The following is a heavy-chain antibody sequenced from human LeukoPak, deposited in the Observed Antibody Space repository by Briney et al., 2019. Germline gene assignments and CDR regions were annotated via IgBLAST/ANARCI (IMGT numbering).Heavy chain of an antibody. CDR2: IYYSGSA. CDR1: GGSISSYY. J-gene: IGHJ5*02. Sequence: SETLSLTCTVSGGSISSYYWSWIRQPPGKGLEWMGYIYYSGSANYNPSLKSRVTISVDTSKNQFSLKLSSVTAADTAVYYCARTPGRDWFDPWGQGTLVTVSS. D-gene: IGHD1-14*01. CDR3: ARTPGRDWFDP. V-gene: IGHV4-59*01.